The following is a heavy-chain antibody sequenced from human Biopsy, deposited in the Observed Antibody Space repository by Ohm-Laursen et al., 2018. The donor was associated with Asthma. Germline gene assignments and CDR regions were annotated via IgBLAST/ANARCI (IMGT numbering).Heavy chain of an antibody. CDR2: INTNSGGT. V-gene: IGHV1-2*06. Sequence: ASVKVSCKASGYTFIGCHIHWMRQAPGQGLEWMGRINTNSGGTNYAQKFQGRVTMTRDTSISTAYMEVSRLRSDDTAVYYCARGRKSAGDRWFDPWGQGTLVTVSS. CDR1: GYTFIGCH. J-gene: IGHJ5*02. CDR3: ARGRKSAGDRWFDP. D-gene: IGHD6-13*01.